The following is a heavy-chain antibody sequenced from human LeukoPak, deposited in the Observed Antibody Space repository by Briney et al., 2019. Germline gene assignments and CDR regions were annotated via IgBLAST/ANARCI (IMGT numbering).Heavy chain of an antibody. V-gene: IGHV3-13*01. CDR1: GFTFRSYD. CDR3: ARVTVGTLEFDP. Sequence: GGSLRLSCAASGFTFRSYDMHWVRQATGKGLEWVSAIGTAGDTYYPGSVKGRFTISRENAKNSLYLQMNSLRAGDTAVYYCARVTVGTLEFDPWGQGTLVTVSS. D-gene: IGHD1-14*01. J-gene: IGHJ5*02. CDR2: IGTAGDT.